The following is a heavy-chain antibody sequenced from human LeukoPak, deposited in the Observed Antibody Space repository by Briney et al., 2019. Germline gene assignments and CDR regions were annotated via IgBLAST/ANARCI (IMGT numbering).Heavy chain of an antibody. CDR2: ISGSGGST. CDR3: AKSYYYGSGSYYPAFDY. J-gene: IGHJ4*02. CDR1: GFTFSSYA. V-gene: IGHV3-23*01. Sequence: GGSLRLSCAASGFTFSSYAMSWVRQAPGKGLEWVSAISGSGGSTYYADSVKGRFTISRDNSKNTLYLQMNSLRAEDTAVYYCAKSYYYGSGSYYPAFDYWGQGTLVTVSS. D-gene: IGHD3-10*01.